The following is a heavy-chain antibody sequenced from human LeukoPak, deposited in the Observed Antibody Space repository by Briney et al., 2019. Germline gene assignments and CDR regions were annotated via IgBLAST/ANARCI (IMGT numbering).Heavy chain of an antibody. CDR1: GGSISSYY. CDR2: IYYSGST. V-gene: IGHV4-59*01. CDR3: ARAVGATGAFDI. Sequence: PSETLSLTCTVSGGSISSYYWSWIRQPPGKGLEWIGYIYYSGSTNYNPSLKSRVTISVDTSKNQFSLKLRSVTAADTAVYYCARAVGATGAFDIWGQGTMVTVSS. J-gene: IGHJ3*02. D-gene: IGHD1-26*01.